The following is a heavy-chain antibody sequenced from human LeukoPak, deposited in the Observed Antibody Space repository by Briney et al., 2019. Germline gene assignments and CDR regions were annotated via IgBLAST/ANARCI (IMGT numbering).Heavy chain of an antibody. CDR3: ARRGGSYSHSDF. V-gene: IGHV1-18*01. J-gene: IGHJ4*02. Sequence: ASVKVSCKASGYTFTSYAISWVRQAPGQGLEWMGWVSAFNGNTDYAPKLQGRVTMTTDTSTTTAYMELRSLTSDDTAVYYCARRGGSYSHSDFWGQGTLVTVSS. CDR1: GYTFTSYA. D-gene: IGHD1-26*01. CDR2: VSAFNGNT.